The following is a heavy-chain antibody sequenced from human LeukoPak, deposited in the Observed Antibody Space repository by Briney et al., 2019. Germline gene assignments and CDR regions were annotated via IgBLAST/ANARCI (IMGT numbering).Heavy chain of an antibody. D-gene: IGHD2-2*02. Sequence: TGGSLRLSCAASGFTFSSYTMTWVRQAPGKGLEWVSVISDSGGTTYYADSVKGRFTISRDNSKNTLYLQMNSLRAEDTAVYYCAKGRSGYIPDYWGQGTLVTVSS. CDR2: ISDSGGTT. J-gene: IGHJ4*02. V-gene: IGHV3-23*01. CDR1: GFTFSSYT. CDR3: AKGRSGYIPDY.